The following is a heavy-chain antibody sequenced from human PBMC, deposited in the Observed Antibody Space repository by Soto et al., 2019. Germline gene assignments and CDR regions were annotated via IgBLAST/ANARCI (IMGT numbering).Heavy chain of an antibody. J-gene: IGHJ4*02. V-gene: IGHV3-33*08. CDR3: ARDRTNAHYLDF. D-gene: IGHD1-1*01. CDR2: MSYDGSDT. CDR1: GFIFSNNG. Sequence: GGSLRLSCVGSGFIFSNNGMHWVRQTPGKGLEWVAFMSYDGSDTFYADSVKGRFTISRDNSKNTLYLQMNSLTAEDTAVYYCARDRTNAHYLDFWGLGTLVTVSS.